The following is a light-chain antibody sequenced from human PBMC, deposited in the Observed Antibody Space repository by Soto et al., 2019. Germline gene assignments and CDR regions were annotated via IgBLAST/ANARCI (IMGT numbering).Light chain of an antibody. Sequence: DIQLTQSPSTLSASVGDRVTITCRASQSVTDWLAWYQQKPGKAPKLLIYDASSLQSGVPSRFSGSGSGTEFSLTISSLPPDDFATYYCQQYYRSCAFGQGTKVEIK. V-gene: IGKV1-5*01. CDR1: QSVTDW. CDR3: QQYYRSCA. J-gene: IGKJ2*01. CDR2: DAS.